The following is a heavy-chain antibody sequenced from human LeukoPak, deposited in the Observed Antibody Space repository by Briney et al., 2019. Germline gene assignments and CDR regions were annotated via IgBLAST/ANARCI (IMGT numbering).Heavy chain of an antibody. D-gene: IGHD4-17*01. J-gene: IGHJ3*01. V-gene: IGHV1-69*01. CDR3: ASSGDYGDYLG. Sequence: GASVKVSCKASGGTFSSYAISWVRQAPGQGLEWMGGIIPIFGTANYAQKFQGRVTITADESTSTAYMELSSLRSEDTAVYYCASSGDYGDYLGWGQGTMVTVSS. CDR2: IIPIFGTA. CDR1: GGTFSSYA.